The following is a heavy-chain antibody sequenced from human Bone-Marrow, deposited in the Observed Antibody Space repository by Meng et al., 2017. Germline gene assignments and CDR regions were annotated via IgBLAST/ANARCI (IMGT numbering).Heavy chain of an antibody. CDR3: ARGEDFYFNSNVHYFDY. V-gene: IGHV3-30*14. J-gene: IGHJ4*02. D-gene: IGHD2/OR15-2a*01. CDR1: GFPFSSYA. CDR2: ISYDGSNK. Sequence: GESLKISCAASGFPFSSYAMHWVRQAPGRGLEWVAVISYDGSNKYYPDSVKGRFTISRDNSKNTLYLQMNSLRAEDTAVYYCARGEDFYFNSNVHYFDYWGQGTLVTVSS.